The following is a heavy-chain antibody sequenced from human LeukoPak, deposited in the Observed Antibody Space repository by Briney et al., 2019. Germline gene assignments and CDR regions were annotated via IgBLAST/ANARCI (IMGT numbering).Heavy chain of an antibody. J-gene: IGHJ4*02. CDR1: XFXFSXYA. CDR2: ISYDGSNK. D-gene: IGHD6-13*01. V-gene: IGHV3-30-3*01. Sequence: LRLSXAAXXFXFSXYAMHWVRQAPGKGLEWVAVISYDGSNKYYADSVKGRFTISRDNSKNTLYLQMNSLRAEDTAVYYCAKDGGMALDYWGQGTLVTVSS. CDR3: AKDGGMALDY.